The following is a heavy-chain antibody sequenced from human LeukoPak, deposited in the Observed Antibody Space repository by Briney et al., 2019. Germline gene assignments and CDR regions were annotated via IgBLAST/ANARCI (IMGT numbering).Heavy chain of an antibody. J-gene: IGHJ4*02. V-gene: IGHV4-34*01. D-gene: IGHD3-10*01. CDR1: GGSFSGYY. CDR3: ARGGGYYGSGSLTPVFDY. CDR2: INHSGST. Sequence: SETLSLTCAVYGGSFSGYYWSWIRQPPGKGLEWIGEINHSGSTNYNPSLKSRVTISVDTSKNQFSLKLSSVTAADTAVYYCARGGGYYGSGSLTPVFDYWGQGTLVTVSS.